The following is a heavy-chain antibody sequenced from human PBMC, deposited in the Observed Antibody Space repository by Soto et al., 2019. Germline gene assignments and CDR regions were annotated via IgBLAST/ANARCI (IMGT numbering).Heavy chain of an antibody. V-gene: IGHV4-30-4*01. CDR3: ARDLRGNGGVSGYAPSYYYGMDV. Sequence: SETLSLTCTVSGGSISSGDYYWSWIRQPPGKGLEWIGYIYYSGSTYYNPSLKSRVTISVDTSKNQFSLKLSSVTAADTAVYYCARDLRGNGGVSGYAPSYYYGMDVWGQGTTVTVSS. CDR1: GGSISSGDYY. D-gene: IGHD5-12*01. CDR2: IYYSGST. J-gene: IGHJ6*02.